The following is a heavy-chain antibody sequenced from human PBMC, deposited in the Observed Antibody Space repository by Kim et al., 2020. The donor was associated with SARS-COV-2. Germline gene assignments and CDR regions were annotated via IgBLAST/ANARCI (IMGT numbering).Heavy chain of an antibody. V-gene: IGHV4-59*08. CDR2: IYYSGST. D-gene: IGHD3-10*01. Sequence: SQTLSLTCTVSGGSISSYYWSWHRQPPGKGLEWIGYIYYSGSTNYNPSLKSRVNISVDTSKNQFSLKLSSVTAADTAVYYCARQITLVRGVIHWFDPWRQ. CDR1: GGSISSYY. CDR3: ARQITLVRGVIHWFDP. J-gene: IGHJ5*02.